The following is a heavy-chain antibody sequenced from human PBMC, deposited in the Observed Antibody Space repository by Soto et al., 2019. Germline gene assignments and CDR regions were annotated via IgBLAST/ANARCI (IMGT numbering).Heavy chain of an antibody. V-gene: IGHV4-34*01. CDR1: GGSFSGYY. D-gene: IGHD3-22*01. CDR2: INHSGST. J-gene: IGHJ6*02. CDR3: ARGRNVYYDSSGYYYPYYYCYGMDV. Sequence: PSETLSLTCAVYGGSFSGYYWSWIRQPPGKGLEWIGEINHSGSTNYNPSLKSRVTISVDTSKNQFSLKLSSVTAADTAVYYCARGRNVYYDSSGYYYPYYYCYGMDVWGQGTTVTVSS.